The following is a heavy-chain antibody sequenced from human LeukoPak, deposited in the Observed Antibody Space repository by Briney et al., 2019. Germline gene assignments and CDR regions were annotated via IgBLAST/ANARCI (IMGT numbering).Heavy chain of an antibody. Sequence: GGSLRLSCAASAFTFSSDGISWVRQAPGNGLEWVSAIIGSGGSTYYADSVKGRFTISRDNSKNTLYLQMNSLRAEDTAVYYCANLGDYGVGYWGQGTLVTVSP. CDR2: IIGSGGST. CDR3: ANLGDYGVGY. CDR1: AFTFSSDG. D-gene: IGHD4-17*01. J-gene: IGHJ4*02. V-gene: IGHV3-23*01.